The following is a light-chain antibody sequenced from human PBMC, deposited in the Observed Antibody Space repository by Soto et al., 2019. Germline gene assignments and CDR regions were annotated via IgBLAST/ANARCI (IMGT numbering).Light chain of an antibody. CDR1: SSDVGGYNH. CDR3: SSYADGNSWV. V-gene: IGLV2-8*01. J-gene: IGLJ3*02. Sequence: QAVVTQPPSASGSPGQSVTISCTGTSSDVGGYNHVSWYQQHPGKAPRLMISEVTKRPSGVPDRFSGSRSGNTASLTVSGLQAEDEADYYCSSYADGNSWVFGGGTKLTVL. CDR2: EVT.